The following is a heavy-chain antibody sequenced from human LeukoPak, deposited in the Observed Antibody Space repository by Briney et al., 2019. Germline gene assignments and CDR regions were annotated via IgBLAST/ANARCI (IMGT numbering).Heavy chain of an antibody. J-gene: IGHJ4*02. Sequence: SETLSLTCTVSGGSISNSSYYWGWIRQPPGKGLEWIGSIDYSGSTYYNPSLKSRVTISVDTSKNQFSLKLSSVTAADTAVYYCARDGLGWELTFFAYWGQGTLVTVSS. CDR3: ARDGLGWELTFFAY. CDR2: IDYSGST. V-gene: IGHV4-39*07. CDR1: GGSISNSSYY. D-gene: IGHD1-26*01.